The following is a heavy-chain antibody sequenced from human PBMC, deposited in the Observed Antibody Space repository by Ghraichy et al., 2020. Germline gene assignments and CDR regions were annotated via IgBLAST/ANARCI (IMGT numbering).Heavy chain of an antibody. CDR2: FDPEDGET. V-gene: IGHV1-24*01. CDR1: GYTLTELS. CDR3: ATGEVRGVYYYYGMDV. Sequence: ASVKVSCKVSGYTLTELSMHWVRQAPGKGLEWMGGFDPEDGETIYAQKFQGRVTMTEDTSTDTAYMELSSLRSEDTAVYYCATGEVRGVYYYYGMDVWGQGTTVTVSS. J-gene: IGHJ6*02. D-gene: IGHD3-10*01.